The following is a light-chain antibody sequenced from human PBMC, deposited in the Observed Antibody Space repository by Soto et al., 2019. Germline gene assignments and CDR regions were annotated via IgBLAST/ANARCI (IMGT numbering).Light chain of an antibody. J-gene: IGKJ2*01. CDR3: QQYDNLLLYT. V-gene: IGKV1-33*01. Sequence: DIQMTQSPSSLSASVGDRVTITCQASQDISNYLNWYQQKPGKAPKLLIYDASNLETGVPSRFSGSXXXXXXTFTISSLQPEDIATYYCQQYDNLLLYTFGQGTKLEIK. CDR1: QDISNY. CDR2: DAS.